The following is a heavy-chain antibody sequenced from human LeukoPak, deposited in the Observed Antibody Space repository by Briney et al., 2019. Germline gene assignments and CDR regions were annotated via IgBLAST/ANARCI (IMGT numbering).Heavy chain of an antibody. V-gene: IGHV1-46*01. CDR2: INPSGGST. Sequence: ASVKVSCKASGYTFTSYYMHWVRQAPGQGLGWMGIINPSGGSTSYAQKFQGRVTMTRDTSTSTVYMELSSLRSEDTAVYYCARVTSRFWTGYYDPFDIWGHGTMVTVSS. J-gene: IGHJ3*02. CDR1: GYTFTSYY. CDR3: ARVTSRFWTGYYDPFDI. D-gene: IGHD3/OR15-3a*01.